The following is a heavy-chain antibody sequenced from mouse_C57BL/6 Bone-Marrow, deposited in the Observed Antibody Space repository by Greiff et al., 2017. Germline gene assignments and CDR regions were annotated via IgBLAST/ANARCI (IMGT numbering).Heavy chain of an antibody. CDR2: IRLKSDNYAT. V-gene: IGHV6-3*01. CDR1: GFTFSNYW. Sequence: EVKVEESGGGLVQPGGSMKLSCVASGFTFSNYWMNWVRQSPEKGLEWVAQIRLKSDNYATHYAESVKGRFTISRDDSKSSVYLQLNNLSAEDTGLYYCTGVFYYYGSSPYWYFDVWGTGTTVTVSS. D-gene: IGHD1-1*01. J-gene: IGHJ1*03. CDR3: TGVFYYYGSSPYWYFDV.